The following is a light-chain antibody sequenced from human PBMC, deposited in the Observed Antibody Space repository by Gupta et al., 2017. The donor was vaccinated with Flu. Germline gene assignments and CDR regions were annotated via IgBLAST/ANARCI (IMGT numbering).Light chain of an antibody. J-gene: IGLJ2*01. V-gene: IGLV2-14*01. Sequence: TSSDIGSYSYVSWYQQHPGKATKLLIYDVTNRPSGVSNRFSGSKSGDTASLTISGLQAEDEADYYCSSCTSSSTLVFGGGTKLTVL. CDR1: SSDIGSYSY. CDR3: SSCTSSSTLV. CDR2: DVT.